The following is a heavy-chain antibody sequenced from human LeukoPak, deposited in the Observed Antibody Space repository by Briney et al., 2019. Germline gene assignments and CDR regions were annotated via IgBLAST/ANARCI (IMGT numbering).Heavy chain of an antibody. Sequence: SETLSLTCTVSGGSISSYYWSWIRQPPGTGLEWIGYISYSGSTNYNPSLKSRVTISVDTSRNQFSLKLSSVTAADTAVYYCARGRLGGSGSYYNVLDYWGQGTLVTVSS. J-gene: IGHJ4*02. CDR3: ARGRLGGSGSYYNVLDY. CDR1: GGSISSYY. D-gene: IGHD3-10*01. CDR2: ISYSGST. V-gene: IGHV4-59*01.